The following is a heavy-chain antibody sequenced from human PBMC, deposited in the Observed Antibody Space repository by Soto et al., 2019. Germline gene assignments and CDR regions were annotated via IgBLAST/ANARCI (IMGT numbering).Heavy chain of an antibody. CDR3: TTDHTGAPWVLYAFDI. CDR2: IKSKTDGGTT. CDR1: GFTFSNAW. V-gene: IGHV3-15*01. D-gene: IGHD1-26*01. J-gene: IGHJ3*02. Sequence: GGSLRLSCGASGFTFSNAWMSWGRQAPGKGLEWVGRIKSKTDGGTTDYAAPVKGRFTISRDDSKNTLYLQMNSLKTEDTAVYSCTTDHTGAPWVLYAFDIWGQGTMVTVSS.